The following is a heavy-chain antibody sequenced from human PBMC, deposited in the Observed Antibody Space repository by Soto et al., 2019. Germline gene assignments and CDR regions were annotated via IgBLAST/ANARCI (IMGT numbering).Heavy chain of an antibody. Sequence: EVQLVESGGGLVQPGGSLRLSCAASGFTCSVYWMHWVRQAPGKGLVWVSRIDSDGSTTSYADSVKGRFTISRDNATSTLYLQMNSLRAEDTAVYYCARPGYSNYGPGVDVWGQGTTVTVSS. CDR1: GFTCSVYW. CDR2: IDSDGSTT. V-gene: IGHV3-74*01. CDR3: ARPGYSNYGPGVDV. D-gene: IGHD4-4*01. J-gene: IGHJ6*02.